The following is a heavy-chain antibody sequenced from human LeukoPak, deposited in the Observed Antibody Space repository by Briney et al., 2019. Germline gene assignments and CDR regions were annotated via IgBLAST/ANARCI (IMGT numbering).Heavy chain of an antibody. CDR3: VEDQVAGRDY. CDR2: ISGSGGST. J-gene: IGHJ4*02. V-gene: IGHV3-23*01. D-gene: IGHD6-19*01. CDR1: GFTFSSCA. Sequence: PGGSLRLSCAASGFTFSSCAMSWVRQAPGKGLEWVSAISGSGGSTYYADSLKGRFTISRDNSENTLYLQMNSLRAEDTAVYFCVEDQVAGRDYWGQGTLVTVSS.